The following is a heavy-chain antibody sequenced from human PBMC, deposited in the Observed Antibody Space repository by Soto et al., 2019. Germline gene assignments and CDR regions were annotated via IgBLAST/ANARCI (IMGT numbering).Heavy chain of an antibody. Sequence: SETLSLTCGVSGFSIQTSYFWGWIRQSPGKGLEWIGEVNLSGNTYYNPSFKTRVTMSVDAPKNQFSLKMGSLTAADTAIYYCARSPTFYNYVWGNSTYWGQGALVTVSS. CDR2: VNLSGNT. D-gene: IGHD3-16*01. CDR1: GFSIQTSYF. V-gene: IGHV4-38-2*01. J-gene: IGHJ4*02. CDR3: ARSPTFYNYVWGNSTY.